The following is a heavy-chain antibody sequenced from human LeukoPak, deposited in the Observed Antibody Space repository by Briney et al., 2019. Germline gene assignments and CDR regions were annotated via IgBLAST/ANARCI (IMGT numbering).Heavy chain of an antibody. CDR1: GGSISGNY. Sequence: SETLSLTCTLSGGSISGNYWSWLRQPPGQGLEWIAYIHSSGYTNYNLSLKSRVPISVDTSNNQFSLKVTSVTAADTAMHYCTKRQGPTSGSYDYFDPWGQGALVTVSS. V-gene: IGHV4-4*09. CDR2: IHSSGYT. CDR3: TKRQGPTSGSYDYFDP. D-gene: IGHD1-26*01. J-gene: IGHJ5*02.